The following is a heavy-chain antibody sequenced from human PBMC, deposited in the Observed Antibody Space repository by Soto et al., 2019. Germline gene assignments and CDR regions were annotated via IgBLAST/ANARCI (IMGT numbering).Heavy chain of an antibody. D-gene: IGHD5-12*01. J-gene: IGHJ4*02. Sequence: EVQLVESGGGLVQPGGSLRLSCAASGFTFSSYSMNWVRQAPGKGLEWVSYISSSSSTIYYADSVKGRFTISRDNAKNSLYLQMNSLRAEDTAVYYCVRDGDWVGLEYLVATIFDYWGQGTLVTVSS. V-gene: IGHV3-48*01. CDR2: ISSSSSTI. CDR3: VRDGDWVGLEYLVATIFDY. CDR1: GFTFSSYS.